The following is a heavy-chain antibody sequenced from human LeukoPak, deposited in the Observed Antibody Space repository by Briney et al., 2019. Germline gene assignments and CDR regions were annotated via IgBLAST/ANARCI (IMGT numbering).Heavy chain of an antibody. CDR1: GGSISSSSYY. V-gene: IGHV4-39*07. CDR2: IYYSGST. Sequence: PSETLSLTCTVSGGSISSSSYYWGWIRQPPGKGLEWIGSIYYSGSTYYNPSLKSRVTISVDTSKNQFSLKLSSVTAADTAVYYCARVGLYGGNGLELNWFDPWGQGTLVTVSS. CDR3: ARVGLYGGNGLELNWFDP. D-gene: IGHD4-23*01. J-gene: IGHJ5*02.